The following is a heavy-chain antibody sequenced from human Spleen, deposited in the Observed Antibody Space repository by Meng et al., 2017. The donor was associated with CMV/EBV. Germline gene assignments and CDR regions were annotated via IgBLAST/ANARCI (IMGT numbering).Heavy chain of an antibody. V-gene: IGHV1-69*05. CDR3: AVTVGATKSYYYYYGMDV. CDR1: GYTFTDYY. D-gene: IGHD1-26*01. J-gene: IGHJ6*02. CDR2: IIPIFGTA. Sequence: SVKVSCKASGYTFTDYYIHWVRQAPGQGLEWMGGIIPIFGTANYAQKFQGRVTITTDESTSTAYMELSSLRSEDTAVYYCAVTVGATKSYYYYYGMDVWGQGTTVTVSS.